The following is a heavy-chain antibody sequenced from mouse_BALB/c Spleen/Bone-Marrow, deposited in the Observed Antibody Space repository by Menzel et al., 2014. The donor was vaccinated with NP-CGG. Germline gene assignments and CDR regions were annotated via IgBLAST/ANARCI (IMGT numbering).Heavy chain of an antibody. CDR1: GFSLTSYG. CDR2: IWRGGST. CDR3: AKRGNYGYFDY. V-gene: IGHV2-5-1*01. Sequence: VKLQESGPSLVQPSQSLSITCTVSGFSLTSYGVHWVRQSPGKGLEWLGVIWRGGSTDYNAAFMSRLSITKDNSKSQVVVKRSSPQADDTAKYYGAKRGNYGYFDYWGQGTTLTVSS. J-gene: IGHJ2*01. D-gene: IGHD2-1*01.